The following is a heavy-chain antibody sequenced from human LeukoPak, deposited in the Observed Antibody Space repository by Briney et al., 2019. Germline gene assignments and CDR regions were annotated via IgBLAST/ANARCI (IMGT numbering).Heavy chain of an antibody. V-gene: IGHV4-39*01. CDR1: GGSISSSSYY. D-gene: IGHD5-12*01. CDR2: IYYSGST. J-gene: IGHJ5*02. Sequence: SETLSLTCTVSGGSISSSSYYWGWIRQPPGKGLEWIGSIYYSGSTYYNPSLKSRVTISVDTSKNQFSLKLSSVTAADTAVYYCGGGYSGYDSNWFDPWGQGTLATVSS. CDR3: GGGYSGYDSNWFDP.